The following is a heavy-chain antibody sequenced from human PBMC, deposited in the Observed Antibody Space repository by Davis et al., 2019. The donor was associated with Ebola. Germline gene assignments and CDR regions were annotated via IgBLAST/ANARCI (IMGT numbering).Heavy chain of an antibody. CDR2: ISTTGTTI. CDR3: ARAGIVGATTRSL. Sequence: GESLKISCVASGFIFSDYSMNWVRQAPGKGLEWVSYISTTGTTIYYADSVKGRFTISRDNAKNSLYLQMNSLRDGDTGVYYCARAGIVGATTRSLWGQGTLVTVSS. CDR1: GFIFSDYS. J-gene: IGHJ4*02. D-gene: IGHD1-26*01. V-gene: IGHV3-48*02.